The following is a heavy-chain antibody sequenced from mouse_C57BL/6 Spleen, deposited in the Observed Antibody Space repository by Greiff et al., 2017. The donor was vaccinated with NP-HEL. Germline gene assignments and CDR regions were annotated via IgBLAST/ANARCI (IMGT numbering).Heavy chain of an antibody. CDR3: ARIYYYGSSFFDY. J-gene: IGHJ2*01. Sequence: EVKLLESGPELVKPGDSVKISCKASGYSFTGYFMNWVMQSHGKSLEWIGRINPYNGDTFYNQKFKGKATLTVDKSSSTAHMELRSLTSEDSAVYYCARIYYYGSSFFDYWGQGTTLTVSS. D-gene: IGHD1-1*01. CDR1: GYSFTGYF. CDR2: INPYNGDT. V-gene: IGHV1-20*01.